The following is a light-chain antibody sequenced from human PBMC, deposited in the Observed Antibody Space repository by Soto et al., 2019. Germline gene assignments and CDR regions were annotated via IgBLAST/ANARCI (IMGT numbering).Light chain of an antibody. J-gene: IGLJ1*01. Sequence: QSALTQPASVSGSPGQSITISCTGTSSDVGGYNYVSWYQQHPGKAPKLMIYEVSNRPSGVSNRFSGSKSGNTASLTISGLPAEDVAAYYSCSYTSSSTPYVFGTGTKLTVL. CDR2: EVS. CDR3: CSYTSSSTPYV. CDR1: SSDVGGYNY. V-gene: IGLV2-14*01.